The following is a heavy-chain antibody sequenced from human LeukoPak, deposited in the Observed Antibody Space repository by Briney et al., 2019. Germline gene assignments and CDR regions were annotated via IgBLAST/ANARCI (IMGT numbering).Heavy chain of an antibody. D-gene: IGHD5-18*01. V-gene: IGHV3-53*01. CDR3: ARLYSYGQRYDY. J-gene: IGHJ4*02. CDR1: GFTFRSYG. Sequence: GSLRLSCAASGFTFRSYGMSWVRPAPGKGLEWVSVIYSGGSTYYADSVKGRFTISRDNSKNTLYLQMNSLRAEDTAVYYCARLYSYGQRYDYWGQGTLVTVSS. CDR2: IYSGGST.